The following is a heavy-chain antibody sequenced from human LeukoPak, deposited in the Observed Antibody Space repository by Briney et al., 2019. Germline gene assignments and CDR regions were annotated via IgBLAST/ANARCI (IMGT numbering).Heavy chain of an antibody. V-gene: IGHV3-21*01. Sequence: TGGSLRLSCAASGSTFSSYSMNWVRQAPGKGLEWVSSISSSSSYIYYADSVKGRFTISRDNAKNSLYLQMNSLRAEDTAVYYCAKDPMTTVTTVDSDWGQGTLVIVSS. J-gene: IGHJ4*02. CDR2: ISSSSSYI. D-gene: IGHD4-17*01. CDR3: AKDPMTTVTTVDSD. CDR1: GSTFSSYS.